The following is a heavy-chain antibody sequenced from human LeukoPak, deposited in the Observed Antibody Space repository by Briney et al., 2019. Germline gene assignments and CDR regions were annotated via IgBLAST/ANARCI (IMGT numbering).Heavy chain of an antibody. CDR1: GYTFTTYG. D-gene: IGHD5-18*01. Sequence: ASVKVSCKASGYTFTTYGITWVRQAPGQGLEWMGWISPYNGNTIYAQKLQGRVTMTTDTSTGTAYMELRSLGSDDTAVYYCARDQGTGIHFWAYFDYWGQGAPVTVSS. CDR3: ARDQGTGIHFWAYFDY. CDR2: ISPYNGNT. J-gene: IGHJ4*02. V-gene: IGHV1-18*01.